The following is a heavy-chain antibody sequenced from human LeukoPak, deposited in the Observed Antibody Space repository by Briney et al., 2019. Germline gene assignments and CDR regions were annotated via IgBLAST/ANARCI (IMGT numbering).Heavy chain of an antibody. D-gene: IGHD3-10*01. Sequence: SETLSLTFTVSGGSISYSNSYSGWIRQPPGKGLEWIGNIYFSGSTYYKQSLKSRVTISVDTSKNQFSLKLRSVTAADTAVYYCARSLYYYGSDSFDIWGQGTMVSVSS. CDR1: GGSISYSNSY. CDR3: ARSLYYYGSDSFDI. V-gene: IGHV4-39*07. CDR2: IYFSGST. J-gene: IGHJ3*02.